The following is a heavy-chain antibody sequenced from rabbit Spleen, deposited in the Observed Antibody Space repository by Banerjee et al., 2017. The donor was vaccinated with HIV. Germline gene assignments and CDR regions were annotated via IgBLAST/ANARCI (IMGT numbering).Heavy chain of an antibody. V-gene: IGHV1S7*01. J-gene: IGHJ4*01. CDR3: VREVAARFKL. D-gene: IGHD4-1*01. Sequence: QLVESGGGLVQPGGSLKLSCKASGFDFSTYSMSWVRQAPGKGLEWIGYIVPIFGVTYYANWVNGRFSISRENTQNTVYLQLNSLTAADTATYFCVREVAARFKLWGPGTLVTVS. CDR2: IVPIFGVT. CDR1: GFDFSTYS.